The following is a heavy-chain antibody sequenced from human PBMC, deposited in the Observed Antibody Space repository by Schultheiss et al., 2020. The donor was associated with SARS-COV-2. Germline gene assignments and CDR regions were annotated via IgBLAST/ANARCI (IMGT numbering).Heavy chain of an antibody. Sequence: GGSLRLSCAASGFTVSSNYMSWVRQAPGKGLEWVSAISGSGGSTYYADSVKGRFTISRDNSKNTLYLQMNSLRAEDTAVYYCASDSSGYYYVGAFDIWGQGTMVTVSS. V-gene: IGHV3-23*01. CDR1: GFTVSSNY. D-gene: IGHD3-22*01. CDR3: ASDSSGYYYVGAFDI. CDR2: ISGSGGST. J-gene: IGHJ3*02.